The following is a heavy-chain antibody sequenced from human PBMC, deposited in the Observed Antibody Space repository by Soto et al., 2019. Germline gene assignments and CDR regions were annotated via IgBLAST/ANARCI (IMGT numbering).Heavy chain of an antibody. CDR2: ISSSSSYT. Sequence: QVQLVESGGGLVKPGGSLRLSCAASGFTFSDYYMSWIRQAPGKGLEWVSYISSSSSYTNYADSVKGLFTISRDNAKNSLYLQMNSLRAEDTAVYYCAREWVGTVVTNSYGMDVWGQGTTVTVSS. J-gene: IGHJ6*02. D-gene: IGHD2-15*01. CDR3: AREWVGTVVTNSYGMDV. V-gene: IGHV3-11*06. CDR1: GFTFSDYY.